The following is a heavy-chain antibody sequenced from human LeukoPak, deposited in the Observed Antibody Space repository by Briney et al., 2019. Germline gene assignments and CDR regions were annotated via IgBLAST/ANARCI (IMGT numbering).Heavy chain of an antibody. CDR3: ARLSAVLLWFGESPFDY. CDR1: GGSISSYY. D-gene: IGHD3-10*01. CDR2: IYYSGST. J-gene: IGHJ4*02. V-gene: IGHV4-59*08. Sequence: KTSETLSLTCTVSGGSISSYYWSWIRQPPGKGLEWIGYIYYSGSTNYNPSLKSRVTISVDTSKNQFSLKLSSVTAADTAVYYCARLSAVLLWFGESPFDYWGQGTLVTVSS.